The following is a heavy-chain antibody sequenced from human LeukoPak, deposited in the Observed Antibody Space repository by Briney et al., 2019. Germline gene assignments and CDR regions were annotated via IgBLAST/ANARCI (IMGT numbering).Heavy chain of an antibody. Sequence: ASVKVSCKASGYTFSSYDINWVRQAAGQGLEWMGWMNPKTGNTGFSQKFQGRVTIIRDTSISTAYMELSRLTSEDTGVYYCTRGLPRDGLVVIAAASEYWGQGSLVTVSS. J-gene: IGHJ4*02. V-gene: IGHV1-8*03. CDR2: MNPKTGNT. CDR1: GYTFSSYD. CDR3: TRGLPRDGLVVIAAASEY. D-gene: IGHD2-2*01.